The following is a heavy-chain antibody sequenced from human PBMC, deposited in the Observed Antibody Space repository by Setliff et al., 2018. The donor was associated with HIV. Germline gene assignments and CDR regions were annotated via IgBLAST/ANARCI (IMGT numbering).Heavy chain of an antibody. CDR3: ARSNSGSYAFDI. V-gene: IGHV4-59*11. CDR1: GGSISSHC. D-gene: IGHD3-10*01. Sequence: PSETLSLTCTVSGGSISSHCWSWIRQSPGKALEWIGYIYASGSIIYNPSLKSRVTISVDTSKNQFSLKLSSVTAADTAVYYCARSNSGSYAFDIWGQGTMVTVSS. J-gene: IGHJ3*02. CDR2: IYASGSI.